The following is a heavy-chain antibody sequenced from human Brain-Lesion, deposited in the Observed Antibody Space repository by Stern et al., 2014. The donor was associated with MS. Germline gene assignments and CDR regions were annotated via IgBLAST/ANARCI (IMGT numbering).Heavy chain of an antibody. CDR1: GYTFSSYE. D-gene: IGHD2-2*01. CDR3: ARAVRNQLLSEY. Sequence: MQLVESGAEVKKPGASVKVSCKAAGYTFSSYEITWVRQASGHGLEWMGWMNPYNGNTGYAQKFKGRVSMTSDPSISTGCMELTSLTSDDTAVYFCARAVRNQLLSEYWGQGTLVTVSS. CDR2: MNPYNGNT. J-gene: IGHJ4*02. V-gene: IGHV1-8*01.